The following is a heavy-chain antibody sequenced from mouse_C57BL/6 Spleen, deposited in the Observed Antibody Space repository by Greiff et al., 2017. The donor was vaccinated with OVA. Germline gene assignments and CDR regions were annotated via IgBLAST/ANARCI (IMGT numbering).Heavy chain of an antibody. J-gene: IGHJ2*01. CDR3: AKSDYYGSSLRA. V-gene: IGHV1-39*01. CDR2: INPNYGTT. D-gene: IGHD1-1*01. CDR1: GYSFTDYN. Sequence: EVQLQQSGPGLVKPGASVKISCKASGYSFTDYNMNWVKQSHGKSLEWIGVINPNYGTTSYNQKFTGKATLTVDRSSSTAYMQLNSLTSEDSADNYWAKSDYYGSSLRAWGQGTTLTVSS.